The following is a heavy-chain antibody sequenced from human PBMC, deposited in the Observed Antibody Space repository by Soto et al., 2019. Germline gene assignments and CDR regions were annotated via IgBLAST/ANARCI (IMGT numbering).Heavy chain of an antibody. CDR2: ISGSGGST. CDR3: AKVGRWLQFLDAFDI. V-gene: IGHV3-23*01. J-gene: IGHJ3*02. CDR1: GLTFSSYA. D-gene: IGHD5-12*01. Sequence: GGSLRLSCAASGLTFSSYAMSWVRQAPGKGLEWVSAISGSGGSTYYADSVKGRFTISRDNSKNTLYLQMNSLRAEDTAVYYCAKVGRWLQFLDAFDIWGKGTMVTVSS.